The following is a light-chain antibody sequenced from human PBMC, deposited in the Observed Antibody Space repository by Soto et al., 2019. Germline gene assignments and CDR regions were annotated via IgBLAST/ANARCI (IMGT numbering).Light chain of an antibody. J-gene: IGKJ1*01. Sequence: EIVLTQSPATLSLSPGERATLSCRASQSVSSYLAWYQQKPGQAPRLLIYDASNRATGIPARFSGSGSGTDFTLTISSLEPEDFAVYYCQQRSSGTWTFGQGTKVDIK. V-gene: IGKV3-11*01. CDR1: QSVSSY. CDR2: DAS. CDR3: QQRSSGTWT.